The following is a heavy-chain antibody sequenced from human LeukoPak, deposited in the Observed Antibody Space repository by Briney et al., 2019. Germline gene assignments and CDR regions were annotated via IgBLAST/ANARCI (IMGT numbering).Heavy chain of an antibody. CDR1: GYTFTSYY. J-gene: IGHJ4*02. CDR3: ARAYYYDSSGYYPIDY. V-gene: IGHV1-46*01. CDR2: INPSGGST. D-gene: IGHD3-22*01. Sequence: ASVKVSCKASGYTFTSYYMHWVRQAPGQGLEWMGIINPSGGSTSYAQKFQGGVTMTRDTSTSTVYMELSSLRSEDTAVYYCARAYYYDSSGYYPIDYWGQGTLVTVSS.